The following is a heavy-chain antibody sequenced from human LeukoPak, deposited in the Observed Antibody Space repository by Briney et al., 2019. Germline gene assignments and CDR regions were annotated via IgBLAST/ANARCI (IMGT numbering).Heavy chain of an antibody. CDR2: IDDSGNT. CDR1: GGSIGNYY. D-gene: IGHD3-16*01. Sequence: SETLSLTCSISGGSIGNYYWSWIRQPPGKGLQYIGYIDDSGNTNYNPSLESRVAISVDTSKNQFSLRLNSVTAADTAMYYCARGLHADYVYPWSDPWGQGTLVTVSS. CDR3: ARGLHADYVYPWSDP. J-gene: IGHJ5*02. V-gene: IGHV4-59*01.